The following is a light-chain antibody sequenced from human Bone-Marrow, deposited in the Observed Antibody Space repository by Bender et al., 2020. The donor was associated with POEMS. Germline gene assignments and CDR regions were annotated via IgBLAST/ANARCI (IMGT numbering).Light chain of an antibody. V-gene: IGLV2-18*02. Sequence: QSVLTQPPSASGTPGQRVTISCSGGSSNIGAHAVNWYQQAPGTAPKLVIYEVTNRPSGVPDRFSGSRSGNTASLTISGLQADDEGDYYCTSYSSRSTPLVFGTGTKVTVI. J-gene: IGLJ1*01. CDR2: EVT. CDR3: TSYSSRSTPLV. CDR1: SSNIGAHA.